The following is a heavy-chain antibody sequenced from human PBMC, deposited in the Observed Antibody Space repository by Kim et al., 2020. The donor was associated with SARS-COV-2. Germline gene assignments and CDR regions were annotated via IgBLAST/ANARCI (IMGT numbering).Heavy chain of an antibody. CDR1: GFTFSDYA. D-gene: IGHD6-13*01. CDR3: AKKGRDTSSWYYFDY. CDR2: IDKNGRNI. Sequence: GGSLRLSCAASGFTFSDYAMTWVRQVPGEGLDWVSSIDKNGRNIYYTDSAKGRFTISRDNSKHTLYLQMNSLRAEDTAVYYCAKKGRDTSSWYYFDYWGQGYLVTVSS. J-gene: IGHJ4*02. V-gene: IGHV3-23*05.